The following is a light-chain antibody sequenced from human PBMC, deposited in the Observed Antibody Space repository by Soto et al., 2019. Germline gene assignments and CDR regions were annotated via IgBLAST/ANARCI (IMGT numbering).Light chain of an antibody. J-gene: IGKJ1*01. Sequence: EIVMTQSPATLSVSPGERATLSCRASQSVSSNLAWYQQKPGQDPRLLIYGASTRASSIPARFSRRGSGTDFPLNISSLQSEDFAVYYCQQYNNWWTFGQGTKVEIK. CDR2: GAS. CDR3: QQYNNWWT. V-gene: IGKV3-15*01. CDR1: QSVSSN.